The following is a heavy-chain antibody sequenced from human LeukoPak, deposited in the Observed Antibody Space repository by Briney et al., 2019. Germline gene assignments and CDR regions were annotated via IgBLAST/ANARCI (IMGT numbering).Heavy chain of an antibody. J-gene: IGHJ4*02. D-gene: IGHD6-19*01. CDR2: ISTYNGDT. V-gene: IGHV1-18*01. CDR1: GYTFTKYG. CDR3: ARDPSNSSGWYIFFDF. Sequence: ASVKVSCKASGYTFTKYGITWVRQAPGQGLEWMGWISTYNGDTRYSQKLQGRVTMTRNTSTNTAYMELRSLRSDDTAVYYCARDPSNSSGWYIFFDFWGQGTLVAVSS.